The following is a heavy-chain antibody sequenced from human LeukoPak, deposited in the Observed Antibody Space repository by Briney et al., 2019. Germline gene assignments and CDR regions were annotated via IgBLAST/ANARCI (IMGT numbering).Heavy chain of an antibody. V-gene: IGHV1-2*02. D-gene: IGHD6-25*01. CDR2: INANSGGT. J-gene: IGHJ4*02. Sequence: GASVKVSCKASGYTFTGHYIRWVRQAPGQGLEWMGWINANSGGTNYAQKFQGRVTMTSDTSTTTAYMELNRLTSDDTAVYYCARSEGYWGQGTLVTVSS. CDR1: GYTFTGHY. CDR3: ARSEGY.